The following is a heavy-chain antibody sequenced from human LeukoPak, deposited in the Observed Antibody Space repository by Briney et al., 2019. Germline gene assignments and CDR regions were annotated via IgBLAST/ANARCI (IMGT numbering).Heavy chain of an antibody. CDR2: ISYDGSNK. CDR1: GFTFSSYG. V-gene: IGHV3-30*18. CDR3: AKDVSPLRYFDWLPSD. Sequence: PGGPLRLSCAASGFTFSSYGMHWVRQAPGKGLEWVAVISYDGSNKYYADSVKGRFTISRDNSKNTLYLQMNSLRAEDTAVYYCAKDVSPLRYFDWLPSDWGQGTLVTVSS. J-gene: IGHJ4*02. D-gene: IGHD3-9*01.